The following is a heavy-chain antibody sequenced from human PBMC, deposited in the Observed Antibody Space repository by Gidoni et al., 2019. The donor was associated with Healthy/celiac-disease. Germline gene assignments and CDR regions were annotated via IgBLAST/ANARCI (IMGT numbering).Heavy chain of an antibody. Sequence: EVQLVESGGGLVQPGGSLRLSCAASGFTFSGYWMSWVRQAPGKGLEWVANIKQDGSEKYYVDSVKGRFTISRDNAKNSLYLQMNSLRAEDTAVYYCAREGGWFGELFFDYWGQGTLVTVSS. CDR2: IKQDGSEK. D-gene: IGHD3-10*01. J-gene: IGHJ4*02. CDR1: GFTFSGYW. CDR3: AREGGWFGELFFDY. V-gene: IGHV3-7*05.